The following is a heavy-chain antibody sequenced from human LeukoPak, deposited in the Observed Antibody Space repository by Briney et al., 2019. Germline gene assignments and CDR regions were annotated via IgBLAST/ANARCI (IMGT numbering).Heavy chain of an antibody. V-gene: IGHV4-39*07. D-gene: IGHD3-22*01. CDR2: IYYSGST. Sequence: SETLSLTCTVSGGSISSSSYYWGWIRQPPGKGLEWIGSIYYSGSTYYNPSLKSRVTISVDTSKNQFSLKLSSVTAADTAVYYCARAMVSSGYYYWSQGTLVTVSS. CDR3: ARAMVSSGYYY. J-gene: IGHJ4*02. CDR1: GGSISSSSYY.